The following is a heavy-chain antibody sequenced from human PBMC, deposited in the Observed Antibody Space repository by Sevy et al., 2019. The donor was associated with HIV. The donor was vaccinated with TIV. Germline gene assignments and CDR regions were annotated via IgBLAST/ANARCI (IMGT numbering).Heavy chain of an antibody. J-gene: IGHJ6*02. CDR1: GFTFRTYN. CDR3: ARDYVLPATIDYYYYGMDV. V-gene: IGHV3-21*01. CDR2: VSSSSSYI. Sequence: GGSLRLSCAASGFTFRTYNMNWVRQAPGKGLEWVSSVSSSSSYIYYADSVKGRFTISRDNAKTSLYLQMNSLRAEDTAVYYCARDYVLPATIDYYYYGMDVWGQGTTVTVSS. D-gene: IGHD2-2*01.